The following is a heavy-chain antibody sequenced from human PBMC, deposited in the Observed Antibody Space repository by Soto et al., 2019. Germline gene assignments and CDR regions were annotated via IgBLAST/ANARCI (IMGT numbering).Heavy chain of an antibody. CDR2: ISGSGGST. D-gene: IGHD3-10*01. CDR3: AKAYYYGSGSNPGMVDY. V-gene: IGHV3-23*01. J-gene: IGHJ4*02. CDR1: GFTFSSYA. Sequence: GGSLRLSCAASGFTFSSYAMSWVRQAPGKGLEWVSAISGSGGSTYYADSVKGRFTISRDNSKNTLYLQMNSLRAEDTAVYYCAKAYYYGSGSNPGMVDYWGQGTLVTVSS.